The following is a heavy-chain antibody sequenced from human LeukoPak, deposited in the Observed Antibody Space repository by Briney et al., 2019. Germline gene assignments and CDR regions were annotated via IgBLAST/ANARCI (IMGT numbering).Heavy chain of an antibody. CDR2: ISAYNGNT. J-gene: IGHJ4*02. V-gene: IGHV1-18*04. CDR3: ARDFLVDTAMVTDY. CDR1: GYTFTSYG. Sequence: ASVKVSCKASGYTFTSYGISWVRQAPGRGLEWMGWISAYNGNTNYAQKLQGRVTMTTDTSTSTAYMELRSLRSDDTAVYYCARDFLVDTAMVTDYWGQGTLVTVSS. D-gene: IGHD5-18*01.